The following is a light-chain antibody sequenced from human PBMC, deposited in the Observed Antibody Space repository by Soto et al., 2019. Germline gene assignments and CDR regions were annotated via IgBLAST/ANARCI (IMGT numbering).Light chain of an antibody. CDR2: DVT. J-gene: IGLJ2*01. Sequence: QSALTQPASVSGSPGQSVTISCTGTNSDIGDYNYVSWYQQHPGKAPKLIIYDVTNRPSGVSNRFSGSKSANTASLTISGLQAEDEADYYCSSFTSSSTLVFGGGTKLTVL. CDR3: SSFTSSSTLV. CDR1: NSDIGDYNY. V-gene: IGLV2-14*03.